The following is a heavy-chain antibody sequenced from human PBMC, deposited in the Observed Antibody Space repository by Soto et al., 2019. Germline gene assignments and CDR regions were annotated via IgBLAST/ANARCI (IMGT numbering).Heavy chain of an antibody. CDR2: IYIGGST. J-gene: IGHJ6*01. CDR1: GFTVMSEN. V-gene: IGHV3-53*01. D-gene: IGHD1-26*01. CDR3: GRGGKVRGGLDV. Sequence: RISCAASGFTVMSENMTWVRQAPGKGLEGVSSIYIGGSTYCGDSVKGRFTISRDNSKNTVYLEMNGLRAEDTAVYYCGRGGKVRGGLDVLGQGTTV.